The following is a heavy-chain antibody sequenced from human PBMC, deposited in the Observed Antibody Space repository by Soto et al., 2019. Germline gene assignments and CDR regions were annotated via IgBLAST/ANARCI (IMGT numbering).Heavy chain of an antibody. CDR3: VRAHARGFSNWFDP. CDR2: INPHSGAT. D-gene: IGHD3-22*01. CDR1: GYDFTDYY. Sequence: ASVQVSCKASGYDFTDYYIHWVRQAPGQGLEWLGWINPHSGATNYAQKFLGRVTMSADTSASTAYMDLARLKSDDTAVYYCVRAHARGFSNWFDPWGRGTLVTVSS. V-gene: IGHV1-2*02. J-gene: IGHJ5*02.